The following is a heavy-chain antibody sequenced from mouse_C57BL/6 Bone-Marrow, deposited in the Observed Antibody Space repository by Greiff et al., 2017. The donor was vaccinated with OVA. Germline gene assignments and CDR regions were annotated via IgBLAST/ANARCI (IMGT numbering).Heavy chain of an antibody. D-gene: IGHD1-1*01. CDR3: AREGCHYYASSYGFDY. J-gene: IGHJ2*01. V-gene: IGHV1-4*01. CDR2: INPSSGYT. Sequence: QVQLQQSGAELARPGASVKMSCKASGYTFTSYTMHWVKQRPGQGLEWIGYINPSSGYTQYNQKFKGKATLTADKSSSAAYMQLSSLTSDDPAVYYCAREGCHYYASSYGFDYWGQGTTLTVSS. CDR1: GYTFTSYT.